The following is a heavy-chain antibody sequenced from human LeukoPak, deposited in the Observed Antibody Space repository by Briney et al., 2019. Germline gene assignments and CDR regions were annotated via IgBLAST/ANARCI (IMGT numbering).Heavy chain of an antibody. Sequence: TGGPLRLSCAASGFTFRTYWMSWVRQAPGKGLEWVASINQGGSETYYVESVKGRFTISRDNAMNSFFLQMNSLRAEDTAVYYCARLVGDRTIYDYWGQGTLVTVSS. J-gene: IGHJ4*02. V-gene: IGHV3-7*01. CDR2: INQGGSET. CDR1: GFTFRTYW. CDR3: ARLVGDRTIYDY. D-gene: IGHD2-15*01.